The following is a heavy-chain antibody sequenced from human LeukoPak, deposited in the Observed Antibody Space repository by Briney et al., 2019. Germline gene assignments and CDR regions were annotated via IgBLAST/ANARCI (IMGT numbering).Heavy chain of an antibody. CDR1: GYTFIHYG. CDR2: ISAYTGNT. D-gene: IGHD2-2*01. Sequence: ASVKVSCKASGYTFIHYGISWVRQAPGQGLEWMGWISAYTGNTNYAQKLQGRVAMTTDTSTSTAYMELRSLRSDDTAVYYCARDGVPAAMHYYYGMDVWGQGTTVTVSS. J-gene: IGHJ6*02. CDR3: ARDGVPAAMHYYYGMDV. V-gene: IGHV1-18*01.